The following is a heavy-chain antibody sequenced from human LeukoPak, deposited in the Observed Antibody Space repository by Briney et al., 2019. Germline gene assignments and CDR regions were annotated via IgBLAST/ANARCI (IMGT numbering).Heavy chain of an antibody. V-gene: IGHV1-2*02. CDR1: GYTFTGYY. CDR2: INPNSGGT. CDR3: ARGGDHSKLVRRNTGLFDY. J-gene: IGHJ4*02. Sequence: ASVKVPCKASGYTFTGYYMHWVRQAPGQGLEWMGWINPNSGGTNYAQKFQGRVTMTRDTSISTAYMELSRLRSGDTAVYYCARGGDHSKLVRRNTGLFDYWGQGTLVIVSS. D-gene: IGHD6-6*01.